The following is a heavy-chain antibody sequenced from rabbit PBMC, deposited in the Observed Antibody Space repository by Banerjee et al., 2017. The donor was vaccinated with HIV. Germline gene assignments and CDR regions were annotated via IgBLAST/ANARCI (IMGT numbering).Heavy chain of an antibody. CDR1: GFSFSSSDY. J-gene: IGHJ3*01. CDR2: IYAGSSGST. CDR3: ARDSYDDYADPTRLDL. D-gene: IGHD2-1*01. Sequence: QEQLEESGGDLVKPEGSLTLTCTASGFSFSSSDYMCWVRQAPGKGLEWIACIYAGSSGSTYYASWAKGRFTISKTSSTTVTLQMTSLTAADTATYFCARDSYDDYADPTRLDLWGQGTLVTVS. V-gene: IGHV1S45*01.